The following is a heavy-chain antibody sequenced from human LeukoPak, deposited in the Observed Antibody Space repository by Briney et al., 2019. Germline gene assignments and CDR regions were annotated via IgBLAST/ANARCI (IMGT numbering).Heavy chain of an antibody. V-gene: IGHV1-8*01. CDR2: MNPNSGNT. J-gene: IGHJ6*03. CDR1: GYTFTSYD. D-gene: IGHD3-10*01. Sequence: ASVKVSCKASGYTFTSYDINWVRQATGQGLEWMGWMNPNSGNTGYAQKFQGRVTMTRNTSISTAYMELSSLRSEDTAVYYCARTYYYGSGSYYPHYYYCMDVWGKGTTVTISS. CDR3: ARTYYYGSGSYYPHYYYCMDV.